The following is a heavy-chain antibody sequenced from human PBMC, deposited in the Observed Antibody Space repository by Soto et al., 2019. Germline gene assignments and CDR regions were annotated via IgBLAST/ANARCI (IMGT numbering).Heavy chain of an antibody. V-gene: IGHV4-59*01. CDR2: VYYSGST. J-gene: IGHJ6*02. CDR1: GGSFGGYY. D-gene: IGHD3-22*01. CDR3: ARAVVVGAGTQTYYYYGMDV. Sequence: SETLSLTCSVSGGSFGGYYLSWIRQPPGKGLEWIGYVYYSGSTDYNPSLKSRVTISIDTSKNQFSLKLTSVTAADTAVYYCARAVVVGAGTQTYYYYGMDVWGQGTTVTVSS.